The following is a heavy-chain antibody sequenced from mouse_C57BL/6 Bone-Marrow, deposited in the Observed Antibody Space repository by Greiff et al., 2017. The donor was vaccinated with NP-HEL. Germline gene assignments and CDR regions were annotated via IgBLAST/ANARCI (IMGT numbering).Heavy chain of an antibody. V-gene: IGHV1-64*01. CDR1: GYTFTSYW. CDR3: ASHITTVVAYWYFDV. CDR2: IHPNSGST. J-gene: IGHJ1*03. D-gene: IGHD1-1*01. Sequence: QVQLQQPGAELVKPGASVKLSCKASGYTFTSYWMHWVKQRPGQGLEWIGMIHPNSGSTNYNEKFKSKATLTVDKSSSTAYMQLSSLTSEDSAVYYCASHITTVVAYWYFDVWGTGTTVTVSS.